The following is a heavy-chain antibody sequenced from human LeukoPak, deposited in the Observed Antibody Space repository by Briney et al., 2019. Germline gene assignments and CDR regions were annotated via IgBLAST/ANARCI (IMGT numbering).Heavy chain of an antibody. D-gene: IGHD4-17*01. CDR3: ARGRSYEYGDYDY. Sequence: SETLSLTCTVSGGSISNYYWSWIRQPAGMGLEWIGRIFTSGTTNHNPSLKSRVTMSEDTSKNQFSLNLNSVTAADTAIYYCARGRSYEYGDYDYWGQGMLVTVSS. J-gene: IGHJ4*02. CDR1: GGSISNYY. V-gene: IGHV4-4*07. CDR2: IFTSGTT.